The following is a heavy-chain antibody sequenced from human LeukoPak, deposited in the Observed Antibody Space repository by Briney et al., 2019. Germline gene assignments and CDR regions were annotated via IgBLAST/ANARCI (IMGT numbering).Heavy chain of an antibody. Sequence: SVKVSCKASGGTFSSYAISWVRQAPGQGLEWMGRIIPILGITNYAQKFQGRVTITADKSTSTAYMELSSLRSGDTAVYYCARDRGVGAHWGQGTLVTVST. V-gene: IGHV1-69*04. J-gene: IGHJ4*02. CDR1: GGTFSSYA. CDR3: ARDRGVGAH. D-gene: IGHD1-26*01. CDR2: IIPILGIT.